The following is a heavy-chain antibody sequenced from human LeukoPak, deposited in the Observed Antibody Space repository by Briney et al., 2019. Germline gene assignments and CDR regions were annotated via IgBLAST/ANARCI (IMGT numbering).Heavy chain of an antibody. J-gene: IGHJ6*03. V-gene: IGHV4-34*01. CDR1: GGSFSGYY. Sequence: SETLSLTCAVYGGSFSGYYWSWIRQPPGKGLQWIGNIYYSGNTYYNPSLKSRVTISVDTSKNQFSLKLSAVTAADTAIYYRASVRRGFGESSKYYSYYYMDVWGNGTTVAISS. D-gene: IGHD3-10*01. CDR3: ASVRRGFGESSKYYSYYYMDV. CDR2: IYYSGNT.